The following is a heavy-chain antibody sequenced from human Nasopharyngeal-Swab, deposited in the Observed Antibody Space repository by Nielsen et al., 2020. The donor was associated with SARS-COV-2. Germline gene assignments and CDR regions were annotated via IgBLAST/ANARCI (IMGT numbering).Heavy chain of an antibody. V-gene: IGHV4-38-2*02. D-gene: IGHD5-18*01. Sequence: SETLSLTCTVSGYSISSGYYWGWIRQPPGKGLEWIGSIYHSGSTYYNPSPKSRVTISVDTSKNQFSLKLSSVTAADTAVYYCARDGWLSWFDPWGQGTLVTVSS. J-gene: IGHJ5*02. CDR1: GYSISSGYY. CDR3: ARDGWLSWFDP. CDR2: IYHSGST.